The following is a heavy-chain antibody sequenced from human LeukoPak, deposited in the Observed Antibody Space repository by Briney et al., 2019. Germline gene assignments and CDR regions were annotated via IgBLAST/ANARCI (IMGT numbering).Heavy chain of an antibody. CDR3: AKDRDFDLLLSIRENWFDS. J-gene: IGHJ5*01. V-gene: IGHV3-23*01. D-gene: IGHD3-9*01. Sequence: GGTLRLSCTASEFTFSSYGMTWVRQAPGKGLEWVSYISGSGGSASYADSVKGRFTISRDNSKNTLYLQMNSLRAEDTAVYYCAKDRDFDLLLSIRENWFDSWGQGTLVTVSS. CDR2: ISGSGGSA. CDR1: EFTFSSYG.